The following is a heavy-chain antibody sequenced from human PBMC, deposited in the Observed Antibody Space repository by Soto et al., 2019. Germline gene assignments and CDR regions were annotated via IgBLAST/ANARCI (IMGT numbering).Heavy chain of an antibody. CDR3: ARDLTPGIAVAGTPRTYYYYGMDV. J-gene: IGHJ6*02. CDR1: GGSISSYY. Sequence: SETLSLTCTVSGGSISSYYWSWIRQPAGKGLEWIGRIYTSGSTNYNPSLKSRVTMSVDTSKNQFSLKLSSVTAADTAVYYCARDLTPGIAVAGTPRTYYYYGMDVWGQGTTVTVS. CDR2: IYTSGST. D-gene: IGHD6-19*01. V-gene: IGHV4-4*07.